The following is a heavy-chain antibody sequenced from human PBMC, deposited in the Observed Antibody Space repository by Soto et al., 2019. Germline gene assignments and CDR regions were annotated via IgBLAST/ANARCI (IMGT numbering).Heavy chain of an antibody. J-gene: IGHJ6*02. CDR1: RDNFNSYW. CDR3: AALSSSSGWQYI. V-gene: IGHV5-51*01. CDR2: IYPGDSDT. Sequence: PGESLKISCKGSRDNFNSYWIAWVRQMPGKGLEWMGIIYPGDSDTKYSPSFQGQVTFSADKSISTAYLQWNSLKASDTAMYYCAALSSSSGWQYIWGQETTV. D-gene: IGHD6-19*01.